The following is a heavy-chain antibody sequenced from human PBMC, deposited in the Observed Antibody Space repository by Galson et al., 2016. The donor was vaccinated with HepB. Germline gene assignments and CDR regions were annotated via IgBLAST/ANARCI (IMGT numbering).Heavy chain of an antibody. V-gene: IGHV3-23*01. CDR1: GFRFSSYA. Sequence: SLRLSCAASGFRFSSYAVSWVRRAPGKGLEWVSGISGSGGRTYYADSVKGRFTISRDNPKNTMYLQMNSLRVEDTAVYYCAARYGEFLMVFDYWGQGTWSPSPQ. CDR2: ISGSGGRT. CDR3: AARYGEFLMVFDY. J-gene: IGHJ4*02. D-gene: IGHD3-10*01.